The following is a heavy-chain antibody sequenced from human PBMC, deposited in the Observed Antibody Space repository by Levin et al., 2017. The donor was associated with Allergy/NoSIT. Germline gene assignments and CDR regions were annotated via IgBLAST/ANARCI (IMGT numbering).Heavy chain of an antibody. CDR3: STGYSSGWYSGGVDY. CDR2: INSDGSST. CDR1: GFTFSSYW. J-gene: IGHJ4*02. V-gene: IGHV3-74*01. Sequence: RASVKVSCAASGFTFSSYWMHWVRQAPGKGLVWVSRINSDGSSTSYADSVKGRFTISRDNAKNTLYLQMNSLRAEDTAVYYCSTGYSSGWYSGGVDYWGQGTLVTVSS. D-gene: IGHD6-19*01.